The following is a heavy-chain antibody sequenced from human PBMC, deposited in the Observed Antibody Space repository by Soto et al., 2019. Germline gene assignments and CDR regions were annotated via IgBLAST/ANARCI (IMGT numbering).Heavy chain of an antibody. Sequence: SETLSLTCSVSGGSVSSDNYYWSWIRQPPGKGLEWIGYIYHSGSSYYSPSLRSRVTMSLDTSKDQLSLRLRSVTAADTAVYYCARVLYSYGSGTWYFDLWGRGILVTVSS. J-gene: IGHJ2*01. D-gene: IGHD3-10*01. V-gene: IGHV4-61*01. CDR2: IYHSGSS. CDR3: ARVLYSYGSGTWYFDL. CDR1: GGSVSSDNYY.